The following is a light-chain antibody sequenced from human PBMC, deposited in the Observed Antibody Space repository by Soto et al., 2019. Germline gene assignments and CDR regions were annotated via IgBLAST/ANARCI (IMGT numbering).Light chain of an antibody. CDR3: AAWDDSLSVFDV. V-gene: IGLV1-47*01. CDR1: GSNIGINY. CDR2: RNN. Sequence: QSALTQPPSASGAPGQDVTISCSGSGSNIGINYVYWYQQLPGTAPKLLIYRNNQRPSGVPDRFSGSKSGTSASLAISGLRSEDEADYYCAAWDDSLSVFDVFGTGTKVTVL. J-gene: IGLJ1*01.